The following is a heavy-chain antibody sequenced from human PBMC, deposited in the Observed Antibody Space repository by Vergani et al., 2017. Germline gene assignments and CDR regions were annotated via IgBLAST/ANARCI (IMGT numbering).Heavy chain of an antibody. V-gene: IGHV7-4-1*02. J-gene: IGHJ6*02. CDR1: GYTFTNYP. CDR2: INTNSGNP. D-gene: IGHD6-19*01. Sequence: QAQLLQSGSELKKRGASVRISCEASGYTFTNYPLIWVRQAPGQGLEFMGWINTNSGNPTYAPGFTGRFVFSLDTSVSTAYLQISGLKAEDSAVYYCARGRQWRLTEYLYGMDVWGQGTTVTVSS. CDR3: ARGRQWRLTEYLYGMDV.